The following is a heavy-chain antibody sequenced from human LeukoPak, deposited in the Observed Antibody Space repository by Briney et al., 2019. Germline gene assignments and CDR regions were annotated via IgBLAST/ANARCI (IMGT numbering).Heavy chain of an antibody. CDR2: IYTTGST. CDR1: GGSISSGSYY. J-gene: IGHJ4*02. V-gene: IGHV4-61*02. Sequence: TASQTLSLXCTVSGGSISSGSYYWTWIRQPAGKGLEWIGRIYTTGSTNYNPSLKSRVTIPMDTSKNQFSLILSSVTAADMAVYYCARVNYSDSSGRPFDSWGQGTLVTVSS. CDR3: ARVNYSDSSGRPFDS. D-gene: IGHD3-22*01.